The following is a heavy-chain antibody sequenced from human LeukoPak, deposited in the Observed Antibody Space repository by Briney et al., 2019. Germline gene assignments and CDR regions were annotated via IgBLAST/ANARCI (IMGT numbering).Heavy chain of an antibody. CDR2: ISGSGGST. Sequence: QTGGSLRLSCAASGFTFSSYAMSWARQAPGKGLEWVSAISGSGGSTYYADSVKGRFTISRDNSKNTLYLQMNSLRAEDTAVYYCAKSHTAGMVPKDYWGQGTLVTVSS. J-gene: IGHJ4*02. D-gene: IGHD3-10*01. CDR3: AKSHTAGMVPKDY. V-gene: IGHV3-23*01. CDR1: GFTFSSYA.